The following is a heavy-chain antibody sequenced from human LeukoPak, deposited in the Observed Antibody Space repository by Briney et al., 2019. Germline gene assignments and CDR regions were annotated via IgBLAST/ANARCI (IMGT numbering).Heavy chain of an antibody. CDR3: ASGILTGYYAMDV. CDR1: GVSISGYY. D-gene: IGHD3-9*01. Sequence: SETLSLTCTVSGVSISGYYWSWIRQSPGRGLEWIGYISGSGSTNYNPSLKSRVTISVDTSKNHLSLKLSSVTAADTAVYYCASGILTGYYAMDVWGQGTTVTVSS. V-gene: IGHV4-59*08. CDR2: ISGSGST. J-gene: IGHJ6*02.